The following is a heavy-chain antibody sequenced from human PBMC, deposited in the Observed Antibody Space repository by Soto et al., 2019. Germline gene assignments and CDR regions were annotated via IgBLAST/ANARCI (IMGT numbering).Heavy chain of an antibody. CDR3: AKDPWGSYRYFDY. V-gene: IGHV3-30*18. Sequence: GGSLRLSCAASGFTFSSYGMHWVRQAPGKGLEWVAVISYDGSNKYYADSVKGRFTISRDNSKNTLYLQMNSLRAEDTAVYYCAKDPWGSYRYFDYWGQGTLVTVSS. D-gene: IGHD3-16*02. CDR1: GFTFSSYG. CDR2: ISYDGSNK. J-gene: IGHJ4*02.